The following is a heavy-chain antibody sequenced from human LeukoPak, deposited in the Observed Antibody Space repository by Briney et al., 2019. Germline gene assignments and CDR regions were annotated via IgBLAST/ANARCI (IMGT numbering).Heavy chain of an antibody. CDR3: ARDIPPITMVRGVRFDP. V-gene: IGHV4-38-2*02. Sequence: SETLSLTCAVYGGSFSGYYWGWIRQPPGKGLEWIGSIYHSGSTHYNPSLKSRVTISVDTSKNQFSLKLSSVTAADTAVYYCARDIPPITMVRGVRFDPWGQGTLVTVSS. CDR2: IYHSGST. J-gene: IGHJ5*02. D-gene: IGHD3-10*01. CDR1: GGSFSGYY.